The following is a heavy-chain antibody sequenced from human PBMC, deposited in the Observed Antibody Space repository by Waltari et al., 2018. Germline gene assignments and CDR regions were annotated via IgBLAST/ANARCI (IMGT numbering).Heavy chain of an antibody. V-gene: IGHV4-34*01. CDR1: GGSFSGYY. D-gene: IGHD6-19*01. CDR3: ARGNNWWQWLVLGAFDI. J-gene: IGHJ3*02. Sequence: QVQLQQWGAGLLKPSETLSLTCAVYGGSFSGYYWSWIRQPPGKGLEWIGEINHSGSTNYNPSLKRRVTISGDTSKNQFSLKLSSVTAADTAVYYCARGNNWWQWLVLGAFDIWGQGTMVTVSS. CDR2: INHSGST.